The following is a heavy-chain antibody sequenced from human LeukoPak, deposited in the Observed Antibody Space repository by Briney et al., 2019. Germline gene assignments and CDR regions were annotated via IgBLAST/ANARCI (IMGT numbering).Heavy chain of an antibody. D-gene: IGHD5-12*01. CDR1: GYSLLEVA. CDR2: FDPEDGEDGET. Sequence: GASVKVSCKVSGYSLLEVAMHWVRQAPGKGLEWVGSFDPEDGEDGETHYAQKLQGRVTMTEDASTDTAYMELNSLRSEDTAVYYCAVTDRYAGRPFDYWGQGTLVTVSS. J-gene: IGHJ4*02. CDR3: AVTDRYAGRPFDY. V-gene: IGHV1-24*01.